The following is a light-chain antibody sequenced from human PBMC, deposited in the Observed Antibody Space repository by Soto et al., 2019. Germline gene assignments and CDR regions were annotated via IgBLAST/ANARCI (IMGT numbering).Light chain of an antibody. J-gene: IGLJ1*01. Sequence: QSVLTQPASVSGSPGQSITISCTGTTSDVGAYNYVSWYQQHPGKAHKLIIYDVSDRPSGVSNRFSGSKSGNTASLTISGLQADDEADYYCSSFTRSNTYVFGTGTKVTVL. CDR1: TSDVGAYNY. V-gene: IGLV2-14*03. CDR2: DVS. CDR3: SSFTRSNTYV.